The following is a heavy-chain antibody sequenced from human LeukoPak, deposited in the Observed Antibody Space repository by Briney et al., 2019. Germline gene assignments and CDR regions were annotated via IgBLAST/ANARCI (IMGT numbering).Heavy chain of an antibody. CDR2: ISQNGDS. D-gene: IGHD6-19*01. Sequence: PSETLSLTCGVSGGSLSFYYWSWIRQSPGKGLEWIAEISQNGDSNYNMSLKSRVTISLDKSKNQVSLKLNSVTAADTAVYYCARVSSSGWYEPFDYWGQGTLVTVSS. V-gene: IGHV4-34*01. J-gene: IGHJ4*02. CDR3: ARVSSSGWYEPFDY. CDR1: GGSLSFYY.